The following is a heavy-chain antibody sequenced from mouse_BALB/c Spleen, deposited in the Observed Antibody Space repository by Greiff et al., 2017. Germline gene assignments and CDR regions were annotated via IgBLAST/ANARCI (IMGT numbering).Heavy chain of an antibody. D-gene: IGHD2-4*01. Sequence: VQLQQSGAELAKPGASVKMSCKASGYTFTSYWMHWVKQRPGQGLEWIGYINPSTGYTEYNQKFKDKATLTADKSSSTAYMQLSSLTSEDSAVYYCARGGYDYDGENFDYWGQGTTLTVSS. CDR2: INPSTGYT. J-gene: IGHJ2*01. CDR3: ARGGYDYDGENFDY. V-gene: IGHV1-7*01. CDR1: GYTFTSYW.